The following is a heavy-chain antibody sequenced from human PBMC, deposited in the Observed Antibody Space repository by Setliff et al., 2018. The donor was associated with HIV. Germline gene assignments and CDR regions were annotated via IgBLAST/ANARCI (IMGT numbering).Heavy chain of an antibody. CDR1: GGSISSYY. J-gene: IGHJ6*03. V-gene: IGHV4-59*08. CDR2: IYYSGST. Sequence: LSLTCTVSGGSISSYYWSWIRQPPGKGLEWIGYIYYSGSTNYNPSLKSRVTISVDTSKNQFSLKLSSVTAADTAVYYCASLDGSESPYIYYYYMDVWGEGTAVTVSS. D-gene: IGHD3-10*01. CDR3: ASLDGSESPYIYYYYMDV.